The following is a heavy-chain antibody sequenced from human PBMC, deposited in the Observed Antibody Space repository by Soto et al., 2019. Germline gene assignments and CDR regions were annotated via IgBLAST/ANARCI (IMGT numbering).Heavy chain of an antibody. J-gene: IGHJ4*01. V-gene: IGHV1-8*01. CDR3: GGVPPVRGVIRLFRP. CDR1: GYTFTSYD. CDR2: MNPNSGNT. D-gene: IGHD3-10*01. Sequence: QVQLVQSGAEVKKPGASVKVSCKASGYTFTSYDINWVRQATGQGLEWMGWMNPNSGNTGYAQKFQGRSPKTRNTLLKNTYKGLSRLGTGGTAVLYCGGVPPVRGVIRLFRPRGPGTLV.